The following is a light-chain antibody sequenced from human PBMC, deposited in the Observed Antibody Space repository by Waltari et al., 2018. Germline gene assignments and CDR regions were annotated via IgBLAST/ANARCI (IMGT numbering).Light chain of an antibody. CDR3: QHYYSST. Sequence: DIQLTQSPSTLSASVGDRVIITCRASQSINTWLAWYQQRPGHPPRLLISAASSLHSGVPLRFSGSGSETHFTLTINDLQPDDFATYYCQHYYSSTFGPGT. V-gene: IGKV1-5*01. J-gene: IGKJ1*01. CDR2: AAS. CDR1: QSINTW.